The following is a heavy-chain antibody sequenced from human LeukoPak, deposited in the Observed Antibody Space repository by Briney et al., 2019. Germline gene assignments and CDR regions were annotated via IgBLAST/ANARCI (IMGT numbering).Heavy chain of an antibody. CDR3: ARRGHGAVATQKDDSLDI. V-gene: IGHV3-21*01. Sequence: GGALRLSCAASGFIFSSYSMNWVRLAPGQGREWVSSISTSSSDVYSAASVKCRFTIYRDNAKNSLYLQMNLLRAEDTAVYYGARRGHGAVATQKDDSLDIWGQGPMVTVSS. D-gene: IGHD2-15*01. J-gene: IGHJ3*02. CDR2: ISTSSSDV. CDR1: GFIFSSYS.